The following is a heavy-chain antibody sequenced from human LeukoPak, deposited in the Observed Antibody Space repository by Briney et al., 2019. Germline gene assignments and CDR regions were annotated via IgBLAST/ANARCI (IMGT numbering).Heavy chain of an antibody. J-gene: IGHJ4*02. V-gene: IGHV3-30*04. CDR2: ISYDGNNK. Sequence: GGSLRLSCAASGFTFSSYAMHWVRQAPGKGLEWVAVISYDGNNKYYADSVKGRFSISRDNSKNTLYLQMNSLRAEDTAVYYCARGAYSSSWLNFDYWGQGTLVTVSS. CDR1: GFTFSSYA. CDR3: ARGAYSSSWLNFDY. D-gene: IGHD6-13*01.